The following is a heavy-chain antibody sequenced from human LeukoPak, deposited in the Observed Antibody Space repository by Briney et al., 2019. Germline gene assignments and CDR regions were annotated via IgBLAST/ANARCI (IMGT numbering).Heavy chain of an antibody. CDR3: AKASDGYFGWFDP. J-gene: IGHJ5*02. CDR2: ISGSGGST. Sequence: GGSLRLSCAASGFTFSSYGMSWVRQAPGKGLEWVSAISGSGGSTYYADSVKGRFTISRDNSKNTPYLQMNSLRAEDTAVYYCAKASDGYFGWFDPWGQGTLVTVSS. V-gene: IGHV3-23*01. D-gene: IGHD5-24*01. CDR1: GFTFSSYG.